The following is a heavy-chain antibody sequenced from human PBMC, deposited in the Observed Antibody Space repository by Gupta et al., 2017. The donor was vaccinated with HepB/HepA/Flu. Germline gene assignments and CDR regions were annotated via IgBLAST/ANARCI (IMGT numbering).Heavy chain of an antibody. J-gene: IGHJ4*02. CDR3: ARGGGISLEFDY. V-gene: IGHV1-2*04. D-gene: IGHD2-21*01. CDR2: INPHSGGT. Sequence: QVQLVQSGAEVKKPGASVKVSCKASGYSFNDQHIHWVRQAPGQGLEWMGWINPHSGGTNYAQKFQDWVTMSRDTSISTAYMELRILKSDDTAIYYCARGGGISLEFDYWGQGTLVTVSS. CDR1: GYSFNDQH.